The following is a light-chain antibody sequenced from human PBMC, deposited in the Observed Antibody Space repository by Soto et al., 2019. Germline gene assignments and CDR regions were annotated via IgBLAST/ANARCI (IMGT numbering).Light chain of an antibody. CDR3: QQRDNWPT. CDR2: DAS. V-gene: IGKV3-11*01. Sequence: EIVLTQSPATLSLSPGERATLSCRASQSVSSYLVWYQQKPGQAPRLLIFDASNRATGIPARFSGSGSGTDFTLTISSLKPEDFAVYYCQQRDNWPTFGQGTRLEIK. CDR1: QSVSSY. J-gene: IGKJ5*01.